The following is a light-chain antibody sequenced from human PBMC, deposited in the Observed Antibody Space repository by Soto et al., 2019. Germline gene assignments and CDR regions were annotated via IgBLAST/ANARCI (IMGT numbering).Light chain of an antibody. CDR1: SSDVGGYDY. V-gene: IGLV2-14*01. CDR2: EVT. J-gene: IGLJ1*01. Sequence: QSVLTQPASVSGSPGQWISISCTGTSSDVGGYDYVSWYQHHPDKAPKLIIYEVTHRPSGVSNRFSGSKSGNTASLTISGLQAEDEADYYCSSLSSGSTRVFGTGTKLTVL. CDR3: SSLSSGSTRV.